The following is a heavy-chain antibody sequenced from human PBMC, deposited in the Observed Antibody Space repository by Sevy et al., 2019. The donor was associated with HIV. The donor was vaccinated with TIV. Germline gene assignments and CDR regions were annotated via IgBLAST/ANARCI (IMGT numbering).Heavy chain of an antibody. CDR1: GVSISNGGNY. D-gene: IGHD3-22*01. CDR3: ARIFRAPYYYNTGGYYRN. J-gene: IGHJ4*02. V-gene: IGHV4-31*03. CDR2: IFYSGAT. Sequence: SETLSLTCSVSGVSISNGGNYWAWVRQHPGKGLEWIGSIFYSGATFYNPSLEGRLSISVDTSENLLSLRLSSVTAADTAGYFCARIFRAPYYYNTGGYYRNWGQGTQVTVSS.